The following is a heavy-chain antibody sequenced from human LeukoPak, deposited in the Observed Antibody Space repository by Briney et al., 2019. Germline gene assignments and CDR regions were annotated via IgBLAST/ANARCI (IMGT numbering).Heavy chain of an antibody. Sequence: GGSLRLSCAASGFTFDDYAMHWVRQAPGKGLEWVSLISGDGGSTYYADSVKGRFTISRDNSKNSLYLQMNSLRTEDTALYYCAGGGNPYYFDYWGQGTLVTVSS. CDR2: ISGDGGST. J-gene: IGHJ4*02. CDR3: AGGGNPYYFDY. D-gene: IGHD3-10*01. V-gene: IGHV3-43*02. CDR1: GFTFDDYA.